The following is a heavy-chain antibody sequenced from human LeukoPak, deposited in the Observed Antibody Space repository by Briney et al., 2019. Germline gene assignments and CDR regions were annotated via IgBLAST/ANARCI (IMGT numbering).Heavy chain of an antibody. CDR3: ARDAIAVTGTEFDY. J-gene: IGHJ4*02. CDR2: ISSSSSTI. V-gene: IGHV3-48*04. Sequence: GGSLRLSCAASGFTFSSYSMNWVRQAPGKGLEWVSYISSSSSTIYYADSVKGRFTISRDNAKNSLSLQMNSLRAEDTAVYYCARDAIAVTGTEFDYWGQGTLVTVSS. D-gene: IGHD6-19*01. CDR1: GFTFSSYS.